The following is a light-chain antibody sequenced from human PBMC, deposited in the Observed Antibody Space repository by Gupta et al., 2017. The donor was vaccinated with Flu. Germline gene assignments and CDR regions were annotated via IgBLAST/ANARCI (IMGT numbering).Light chain of an antibody. CDR2: AAS. CDR3: QQSYSTPYT. J-gene: IGKJ2*01. V-gene: IGKV1-39*01. Sequence: DRVTISCRASQSITSYLNWYQQKPGKAPKLLIYAASSLESGVPSRFSGSRSGADFSLTIGSLQPEDFATYYCQQSYSTPYTFGQGTKLEIK. CDR1: QSITSY.